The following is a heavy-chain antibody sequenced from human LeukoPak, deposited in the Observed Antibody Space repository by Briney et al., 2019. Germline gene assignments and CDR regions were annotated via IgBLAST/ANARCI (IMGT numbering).Heavy chain of an antibody. CDR2: IYYSGST. Sequence: SETLSLTCTVSGYSISSGYYWSWIRQPPGKGLEWIGYIYYSGSTNYNPSLKSRVTISVDTSKNQFSLKLSSVTAADTAVYYCAGTIFGVVSNNWFDPWGQGTLVTVSS. CDR3: AGTIFGVVSNNWFDP. D-gene: IGHD3-3*01. J-gene: IGHJ5*02. V-gene: IGHV4-61*01. CDR1: GYSISSGYY.